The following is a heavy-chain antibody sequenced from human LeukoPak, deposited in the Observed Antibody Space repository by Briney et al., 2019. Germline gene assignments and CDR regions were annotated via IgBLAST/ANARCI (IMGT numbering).Heavy chain of an antibody. CDR1: GFTFDDYD. V-gene: IGHV3-20*04. CDR2: INWNGGST. D-gene: IGHD6-19*01. CDR3: ARIAMAGIGDGFDI. J-gene: IGHJ3*02. Sequence: GGSLRLSCAASGFTFDDYDMSWVRQAPGKGLEWVSGINWNGGSTGYEDSVKGRFTISRDNARNSLYLQMNSLRAEDTASYYCARIAMAGIGDGFDIWGQGTMVTVSS.